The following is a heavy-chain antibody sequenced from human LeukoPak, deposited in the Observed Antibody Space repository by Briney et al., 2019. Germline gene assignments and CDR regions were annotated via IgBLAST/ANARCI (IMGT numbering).Heavy chain of an antibody. D-gene: IGHD2-2*01. Sequence: SVKVSCKASGGTFSSYAISWVRQAPGQGLEWMGGIVPIFGTANYAQKFQGRVTITADESTSTAYMGLSSLRSEDTAVYYCAREFSRYCSSTSCYPGLWFGEDFHFDYWGQGTLVTVSS. CDR2: IVPIFGTA. CDR3: AREFSRYCSSTSCYPGLWFGEDFHFDY. CDR1: GGTFSSYA. J-gene: IGHJ4*02. V-gene: IGHV1-69*13.